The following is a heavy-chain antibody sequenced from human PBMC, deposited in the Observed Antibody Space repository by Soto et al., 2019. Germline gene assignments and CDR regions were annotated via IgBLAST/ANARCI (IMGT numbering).Heavy chain of an antibody. J-gene: IGHJ4*02. Sequence: QVQLVESGGGVVQPGRSLRLSCAASGFTFDSYGMHWVRQAPGKGLEWVAAISYDGSDKYYADFVKGRFTISRDNSKNTLSLLMSSLSAEATAVYYCAETVTIFGVVDIDYWGQGTLVTF. V-gene: IGHV3-30*18. CDR1: GFTFDSYG. D-gene: IGHD3-3*01. CDR3: AETVTIFGVVDIDY. CDR2: ISYDGSDK.